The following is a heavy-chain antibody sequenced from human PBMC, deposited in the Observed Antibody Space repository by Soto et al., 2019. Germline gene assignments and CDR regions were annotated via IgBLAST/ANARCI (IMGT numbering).Heavy chain of an antibody. J-gene: IGHJ6*02. CDR3: ARHPVSGSYAYYYGMDV. D-gene: IGHD1-26*01. V-gene: IGHV1-69*12. Sequence: QVQLVQSGAEVKKPGSSVKVSCKASGGTSNSYAISWVRQAPGQGLEWMGGIIPIFGTADYAQKFQGRVTITADESTSTAYWELSSLRSEDTAVYYCARHPVSGSYAYYYGMDVWGQGTTVTVSS. CDR2: IIPIFGTA. CDR1: GGTSNSYA.